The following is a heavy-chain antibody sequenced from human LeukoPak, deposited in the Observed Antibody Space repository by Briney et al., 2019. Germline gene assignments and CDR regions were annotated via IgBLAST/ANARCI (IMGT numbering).Heavy chain of an antibody. V-gene: IGHV1-18*01. CDR2: ISAYNGNT. J-gene: IGHJ6*02. CDR1: GYTFTSYG. D-gene: IGHD3-10*01. Sequence: GASVKVSCKASGYTFTSYGISWVRQAPGQGLEWMGWISAYNGNTNYAQKLQGRVTMTTDTSTSTAYMELRSLRSDDTAVYYCARMPTYYYGSGSPDYYYYGMDVWGQGTTVTVSS. CDR3: ARMPTYYYGSGSPDYYYYGMDV.